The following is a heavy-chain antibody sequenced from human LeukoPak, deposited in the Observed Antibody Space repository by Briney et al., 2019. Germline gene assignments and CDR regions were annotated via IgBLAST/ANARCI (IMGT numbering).Heavy chain of an antibody. D-gene: IGHD1-26*01. CDR1: GYSFTSHY. CDR3: ARDNSVGDVAWWFDP. V-gene: IGHV1-46*01. CDR2: INPTGSST. J-gene: IGHJ5*02. Sequence: GASVKVSCKASGYSFTSHYMHWVRQAPGQGLEWLGLINPTGSSTLYAQKFQGRVTMIRDMSTTTDYMELSSLRSDDTAVYYCARDNSVGDVAWWFDPWGQGTLVTVSS.